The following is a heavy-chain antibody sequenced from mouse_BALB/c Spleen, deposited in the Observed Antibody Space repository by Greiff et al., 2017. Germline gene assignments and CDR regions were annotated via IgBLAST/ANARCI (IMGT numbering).Heavy chain of an antibody. CDR3: ARRDYGYWYFDV. CDR2: INSNGGST. Sequence: EVQGVESGGGLVKLGGSLKLSCAASGFTFSSYYMSWVRQTPEKRLELVAAINSNGGSTYYPDTVKGRFTISRDNAKNTLYLQMSSLKSEDTALYYCARRDYGYWYFDVWGAGTTVTVS. CDR1: GFTFSSYY. D-gene: IGHD1-1*01. V-gene: IGHV5-6-2*01. J-gene: IGHJ1*01.